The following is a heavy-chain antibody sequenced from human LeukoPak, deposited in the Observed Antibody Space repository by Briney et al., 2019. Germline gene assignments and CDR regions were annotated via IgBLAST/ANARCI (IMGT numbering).Heavy chain of an antibody. CDR2: IYYSGST. CDR3: ARDRSPEGYYDSSHWDYYHGMDV. D-gene: IGHD3-22*01. Sequence: PSEALSLTCTVSGGSISNYYWSWIRQPPGKGLEWIGYIYYSGSTNYNPSLKSRVTISVDTSKNQFSLNLSSVTAADTAMYYCARDRSPEGYYDSSHWDYYHGMDVWGQGTTVTVSS. V-gene: IGHV4-59*01. J-gene: IGHJ6*02. CDR1: GGSISNYY.